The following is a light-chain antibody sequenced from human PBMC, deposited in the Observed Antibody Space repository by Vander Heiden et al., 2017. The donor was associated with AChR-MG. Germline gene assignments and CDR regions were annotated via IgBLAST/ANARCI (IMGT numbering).Light chain of an antibody. CDR3: RVWDSSSDHSNWV. J-gene: IGLJ3*02. V-gene: IGLV3-21*04. Sequence: SYSPSQPPSSSVAPGTTARITCRGNKIGRKSVHWDQQKPGQAPVLVIYYDRDRPSGIPGRFSGSNAGNTATLAISRVEAGDEDDYYCRVWDSSSDHSNWVFGGGTKLTVL. CDR1: KIGRKS. CDR2: YDR.